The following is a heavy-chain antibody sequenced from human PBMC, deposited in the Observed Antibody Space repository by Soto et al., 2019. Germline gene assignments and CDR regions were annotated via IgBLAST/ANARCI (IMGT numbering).Heavy chain of an antibody. CDR2: ISSSSSYI. Sequence: PGGSLRLSCAASGFTFSSYSMNWVRQAPGKGLEWVSSISSSSSYIYYADSVKGRFTISRDNAKNSLYLQMNSLRAEDTAVYYCARDPTDYRPFSQYGFDYWGQGTLVTVSS. J-gene: IGHJ4*02. D-gene: IGHD3-16*01. CDR3: ARDPTDYRPFSQYGFDY. V-gene: IGHV3-21*01. CDR1: GFTFSSYS.